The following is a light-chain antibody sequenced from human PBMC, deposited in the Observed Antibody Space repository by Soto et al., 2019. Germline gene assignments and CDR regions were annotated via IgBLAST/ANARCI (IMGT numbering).Light chain of an antibody. CDR3: QQYYSTPFT. J-gene: IGKJ3*01. V-gene: IGKV4-1*01. Sequence: DIVMSQSRDSLAVSMGERATINCKSSQSVLYSSNNKNYLAWYQQKPGQPPKLLIYWASTRESGVPDRFSGSGSGTDFTLTISSLQAEDVAVYYCQQYYSTPFTFGPGTKVDIK. CDR2: WAS. CDR1: QSVLYSSNNKNY.